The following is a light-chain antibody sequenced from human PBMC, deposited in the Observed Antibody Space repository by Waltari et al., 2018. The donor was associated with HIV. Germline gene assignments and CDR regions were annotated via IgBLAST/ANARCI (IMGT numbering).Light chain of an antibody. Sequence: QSALTQPASVSGSPGQSITISCTGTSSGVGGYNYVSWYQQHPGKAPKVMIYEVSNRPSGVSNRFSGSKSGNTASLTISGLQAEDEADYYCSSYTTTSTWVFGGGTKLTVL. CDR1: SSGVGGYNY. J-gene: IGLJ3*02. CDR3: SSYTTTSTWV. V-gene: IGLV2-14*01. CDR2: EVS.